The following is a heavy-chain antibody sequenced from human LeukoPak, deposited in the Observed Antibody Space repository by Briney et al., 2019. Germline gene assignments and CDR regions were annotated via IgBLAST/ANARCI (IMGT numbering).Heavy chain of an antibody. Sequence: ASVKVSCKASGYTFTSYYMHWVRQAPGQGLEWMGIINPSGGSTSYAQKFQGRVTMTEDTSTGTAYMELSSLRSEDTAVYYCRHGSGSYDYWGQGTLVTVSS. CDR1: GYTFTSYY. CDR2: INPSGGST. CDR3: RHGSGSYDY. V-gene: IGHV1-46*01. J-gene: IGHJ4*02. D-gene: IGHD3-10*01.